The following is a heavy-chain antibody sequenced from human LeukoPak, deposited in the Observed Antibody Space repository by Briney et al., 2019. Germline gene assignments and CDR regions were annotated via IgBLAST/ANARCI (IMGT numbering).Heavy chain of an antibody. CDR2: IYYSGST. V-gene: IGHV4-59*01. Sequence: SETLSLTCTVSGGSISSYYWSWIRQPPGKGLEWIGYIYYSGSTSYNPSPKSRVTISVDTSKNQFSLKLSSVTAADTAVYYCSRLRDDWFDPWGQGTLVTVSS. D-gene: IGHD4-17*01. CDR1: GGSISSYY. J-gene: IGHJ5*02. CDR3: SRLRDDWFDP.